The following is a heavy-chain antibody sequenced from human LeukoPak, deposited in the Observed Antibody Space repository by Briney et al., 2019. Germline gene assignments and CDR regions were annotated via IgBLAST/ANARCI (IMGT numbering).Heavy chain of an antibody. V-gene: IGHV3-30*18. Sequence: GRSLRLSCAASGFTFGSYGMHWVRQAPGKGLEWVAAISYDGSYKYYADSVKDRFTISRDFSKNTLYLRMSSLRAEDTAVYYCAKTYSSGWWDLDFWGQGTLVSVSS. CDR3: AKTYSSGWWDLDF. J-gene: IGHJ4*02. CDR1: GFTFGSYG. D-gene: IGHD6-19*01. CDR2: ISYDGSYK.